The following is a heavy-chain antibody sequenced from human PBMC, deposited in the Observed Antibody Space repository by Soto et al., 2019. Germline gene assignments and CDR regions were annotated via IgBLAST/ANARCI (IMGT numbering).Heavy chain of an antibody. Sequence: GGSLRLSCSASGFTFSSYAMHWVRQAPGKGLEYVSAISSNGGSTYYADSVKGRFTISRDNSKNTLYLQMSSLRAEDTAVYYCVKEPIGSSSRGKARYFDYWGQGTLVTVSS. CDR2: ISSNGGST. D-gene: IGHD6-13*01. V-gene: IGHV3-64D*06. CDR1: GFTFSSYA. CDR3: VKEPIGSSSRGKARYFDY. J-gene: IGHJ4*02.